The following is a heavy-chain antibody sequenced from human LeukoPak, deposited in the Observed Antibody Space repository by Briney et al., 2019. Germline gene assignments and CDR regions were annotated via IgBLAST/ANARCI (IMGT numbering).Heavy chain of an antibody. Sequence: SVKVSCKASGGTFSSYTISWVRQAPGQGREWMGRIIPILGIANYAQKFQGRVTITADKSTSTAYMELSSLRSEDTAVYYCARDAEGGHTAMVPFDYWGQGTLVTVSS. D-gene: IGHD5-18*01. CDR3: ARDAEGGHTAMVPFDY. CDR1: GGTFSSYT. V-gene: IGHV1-69*04. J-gene: IGHJ4*02. CDR2: IIPILGIA.